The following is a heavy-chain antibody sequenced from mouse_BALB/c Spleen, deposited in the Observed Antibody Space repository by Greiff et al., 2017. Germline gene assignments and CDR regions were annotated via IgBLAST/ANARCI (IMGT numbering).Heavy chain of an antibody. CDR3: ARFLIYYDYDGRNAMDY. D-gene: IGHD2-4*01. V-gene: IGHV1-9*01. J-gene: IGHJ4*01. CDR1: GYTFSSYW. Sequence: QVQLQQSGAELMKPGASVKISCKATGYTFSSYWIEWVKQRPGHGLEWIGEILPGSGSTNYNEKFKGKATFTADTSSNTAYMQLSSLTSEDSAVYYCARFLIYYDYDGRNAMDYWGQGTSVTVSS. CDR2: ILPGSGST.